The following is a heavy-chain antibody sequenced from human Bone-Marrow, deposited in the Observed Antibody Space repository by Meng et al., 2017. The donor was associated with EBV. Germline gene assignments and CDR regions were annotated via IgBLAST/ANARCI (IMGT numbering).Heavy chain of an antibody. D-gene: IGHD1-26*01. CDR1: GGSFSGYY. V-gene: IGHV4-34*01. CDR2: INHSGST. J-gene: IGHJ4*02. Sequence: HVQLQQWGAGLLKPAETLSLTCAVYGGSFSGYYWSWIRQPPGKGLEWIGEINHSGSTNYNPSLKSRVTISVDTSKNQFSLKLSSVTAADTAVYYCARGPLEWEPRGEDYWGQGTLVTVSS. CDR3: ARGPLEWEPRGEDY.